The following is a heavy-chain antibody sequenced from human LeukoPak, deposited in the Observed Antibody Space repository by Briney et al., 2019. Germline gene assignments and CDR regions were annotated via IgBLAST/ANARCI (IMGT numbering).Heavy chain of an antibody. CDR2: IKHDGSEK. D-gene: IGHD6-13*01. J-gene: IGHJ4*02. Sequence: PGASLRLSCAASGFTFSNYWMSWVRQPPGKGLELVANIKHDGSEKYCVDSVEGRFTISRDSAKNSLHLQMNSLRAEDTAVYYCARLGTAEGTLEDYWGQGTLVTVSS. CDR3: ARLGTAEGTLEDY. V-gene: IGHV3-7*01. CDR1: GFTFSNYW.